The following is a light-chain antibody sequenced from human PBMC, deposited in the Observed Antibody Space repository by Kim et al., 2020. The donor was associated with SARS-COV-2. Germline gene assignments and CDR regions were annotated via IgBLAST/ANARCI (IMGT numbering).Light chain of an antibody. CDR3: SALDSSLSEGV. CDR2: RNN. Sequence: QTATLTCPGNSNFVGNQGSSWLQQHQGHPPKLLSYRNNNRPSGISERFSASRSGNTASLTITGLQPEDEADYYCSALDSSLSEGVFGSGTKVTVL. J-gene: IGLJ6*01. V-gene: IGLV10-54*02. CDR1: SNFVGNQG.